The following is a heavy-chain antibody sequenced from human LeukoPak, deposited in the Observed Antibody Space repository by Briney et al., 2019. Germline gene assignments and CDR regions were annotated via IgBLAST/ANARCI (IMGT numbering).Heavy chain of an antibody. Sequence: RASETLSLTCTVSGGSISSSSYYWGWIRQPAGKGLEWIGRIYTSGSTNYNPSLKSRVTMSVDTSKNQFSLKLSSVTAADTAVYYCARGRWDLLGRYYYYYMDVWGKGTTVTISS. CDR3: ARGRWDLLGRYYYYYMDV. CDR2: IYTSGST. D-gene: IGHD1-26*01. CDR1: GGSISSSSYY. V-gene: IGHV4-61*02. J-gene: IGHJ6*03.